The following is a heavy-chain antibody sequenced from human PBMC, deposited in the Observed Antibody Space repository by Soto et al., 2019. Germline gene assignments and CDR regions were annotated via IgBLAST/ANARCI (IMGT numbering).Heavy chain of an antibody. Sequence: GASVKVSCKASGYTFTTYGLSWVRQAPGQGLEWMGWISVYNGLTSYAQKFQGRVSLTTDTLTTTGYMELRHLRSDDTAVYYCASSHYYDSSGYYYYYGMDVWGQGTTVTVSS. V-gene: IGHV1-18*01. CDR1: GYTFTTYG. CDR2: ISVYNGLT. D-gene: IGHD3-22*01. CDR3: ASSHYYDSSGYYYYYGMDV. J-gene: IGHJ6*02.